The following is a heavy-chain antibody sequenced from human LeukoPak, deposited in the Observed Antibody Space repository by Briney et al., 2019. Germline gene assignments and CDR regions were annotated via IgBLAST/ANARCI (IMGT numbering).Heavy chain of an antibody. Sequence: GGSLRLSCAASGFTFSSYSMNWVRQAPGKGLEWVSYISSSSSTIYYADSVKGRFTISRDNAKNSLYLQMNSLRDEDTAVYYCARVYDGYSYGGYYYYYYGMDVWGQGSTVTVSS. CDR3: ARVYDGYSYGGYYYYYYGMDV. D-gene: IGHD5-18*01. V-gene: IGHV3-48*02. CDR2: ISSSSSTI. CDR1: GFTFSSYS. J-gene: IGHJ6*02.